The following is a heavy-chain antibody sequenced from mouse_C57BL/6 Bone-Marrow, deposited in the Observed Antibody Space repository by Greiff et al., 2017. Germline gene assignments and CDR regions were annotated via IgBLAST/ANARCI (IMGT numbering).Heavy chain of an antibody. V-gene: IGHV5-6*01. D-gene: IGHD1-1*01. Sequence: EVQGVESGGDLVKPGGSLKLSCAASGFTFSSYGMSWVRQTPDKRLEWVATISSGGSYTYYPDSVKGRFTISRDNAKNTLYLQMSSLKSEDTAMYYCAGHVPVGYYFDYWGQGTTLTVSS. CDR2: ISSGGSYT. CDR3: AGHVPVGYYFDY. J-gene: IGHJ2*01. CDR1: GFTFSSYG.